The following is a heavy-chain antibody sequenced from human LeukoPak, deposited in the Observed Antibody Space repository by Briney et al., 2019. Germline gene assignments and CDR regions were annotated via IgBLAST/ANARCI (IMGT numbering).Heavy chain of an antibody. V-gene: IGHV4-34*01. D-gene: IGHD4-17*01. J-gene: IGHJ6*03. Sequence: SETLSLTCAVYGGSFSGYYWSWIRQPPGKGLEWIGEINHSGSTNYNPSLKSRVTISVDTSKNQFSLKLSSVTAADTTVYYCARTVTTRLVNYYYYMDVWGKGTTVTVSS. CDR3: ARTVTTRLVNYYYYMDV. CDR1: GGSFSGYY. CDR2: INHSGST.